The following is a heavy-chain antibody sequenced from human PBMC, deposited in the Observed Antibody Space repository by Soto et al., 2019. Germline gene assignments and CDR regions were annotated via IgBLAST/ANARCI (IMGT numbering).Heavy chain of an antibody. V-gene: IGHV3-30*03. CDR2: ISYDGSNK. CDR3: ARGPSSLTRFDY. J-gene: IGHJ4*02. CDR1: GFTFNTYG. D-gene: IGHD2-2*01. Sequence: PGGSLSLSCAASGFTFNTYGMYWVRQAPGKGLEWVAAISYDGSNKYYADSVKGRFTISRDNSKNTLYLQMNSLRAEDTAVYFCARGPSSLTRFDYWGQGTLVTVSS.